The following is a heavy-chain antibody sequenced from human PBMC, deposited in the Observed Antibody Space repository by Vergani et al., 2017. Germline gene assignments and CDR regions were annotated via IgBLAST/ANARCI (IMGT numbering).Heavy chain of an antibody. Sequence: QVQLVQSGAEVKKPGSSVKVSCKASGATFSSYAISWVRQAPGQGLEWMGWMNPNSGNTGYAQKFQGRVTMTRNTSISTAYMELSSLRSEDTAVYYCARVSTYYDILTGYNYYYYYYMDVWGKGP. J-gene: IGHJ6*03. D-gene: IGHD3-9*01. V-gene: IGHV1-8*02. CDR3: ARVSTYYDILTGYNYYYYYYMDV. CDR2: MNPNSGNT. CDR1: GATFSSYA.